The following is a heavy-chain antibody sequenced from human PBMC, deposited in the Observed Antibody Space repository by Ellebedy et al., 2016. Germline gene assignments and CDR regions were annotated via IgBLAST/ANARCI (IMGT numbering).Heavy chain of an antibody. Sequence: SETLSLTCTVSAGSVSSRSYYWTWIRQPPGKGLEWIGNVYYSGSASYNPSLKSRVTISLDTSKNQFSLKVTSVTAADTAVYYCASDLRASGPTFDYWGQGTLVTVSS. V-gene: IGHV4-61*01. CDR2: VYYSGSA. J-gene: IGHJ4*02. CDR3: ASDLRASGPTFDY. CDR1: AGSVSSRSYY.